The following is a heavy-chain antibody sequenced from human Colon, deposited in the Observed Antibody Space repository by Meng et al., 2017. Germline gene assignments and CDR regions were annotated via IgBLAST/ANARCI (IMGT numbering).Heavy chain of an antibody. CDR1: GFTFSSYS. J-gene: IGHJ4*02. CDR3: ARVDVIVVLFDY. D-gene: IGHD3-22*01. Sequence: GESLKISCAASGFTFSSYSMNWVRQAPGKGLEWVSSISSSSSYIYYADSVKGRFTISRDNAKNSLYLQMNSLRAEDTAVYYCARVDVIVVLFDYWGQGTLVPSPQ. CDR2: ISSSSSYI. V-gene: IGHV3-21*01.